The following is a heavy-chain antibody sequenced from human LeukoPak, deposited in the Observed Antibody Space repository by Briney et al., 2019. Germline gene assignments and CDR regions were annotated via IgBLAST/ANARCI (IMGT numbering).Heavy chain of an antibody. CDR1: GGSISSYH. CDR2: IYTSGNT. D-gene: IGHD1-14*01. Sequence: NPSETLSLTCTVSGGSISSYHWSWIRQPAGKGLEWIGRIYTSGNTNYTPSLKSRVTMSVDTSKNQISLKEKSVTAADTAVYYCARGPIRTFGYGLDVWGQGTTVTVSS. CDR3: ARGPIRTFGYGLDV. J-gene: IGHJ6*02. V-gene: IGHV4-4*07.